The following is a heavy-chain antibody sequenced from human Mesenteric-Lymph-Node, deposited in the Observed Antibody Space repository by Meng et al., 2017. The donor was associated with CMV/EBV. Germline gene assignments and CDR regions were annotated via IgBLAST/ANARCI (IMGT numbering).Heavy chain of an antibody. J-gene: IGHJ4*02. D-gene: IGHD5-12*01. V-gene: IGHV3-30*03. Sequence: SGFTFNTYGMHWVRQAPGKGLEWVALLSYDGGNKNYADSVKGRFTISRDNAKNSLYLQVNSLRAEDTAVYYCARVMEPKVATMEGYWGQGTLVTVSS. CDR2: LSYDGGNK. CDR3: ARVMEPKVATMEGY. CDR1: GFTFNTYG.